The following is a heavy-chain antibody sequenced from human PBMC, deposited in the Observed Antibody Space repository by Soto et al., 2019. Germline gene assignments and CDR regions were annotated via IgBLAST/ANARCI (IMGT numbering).Heavy chain of an antibody. CDR2: IWYDGSNK. CDR3: ARDNLND. Sequence: QVQLVESGGGVVQPGRSLRLSCEASGFTFSSYGMHWVRQAPGKGLEWVAFIWYDGSNKYYADSVTGRFTISRDNCKNTLYLQMNSLRAEDTAVYYCARDNLNDWGQGTLVTVSS. CDR1: GFTFSSYG. J-gene: IGHJ4*02. V-gene: IGHV3-33*01.